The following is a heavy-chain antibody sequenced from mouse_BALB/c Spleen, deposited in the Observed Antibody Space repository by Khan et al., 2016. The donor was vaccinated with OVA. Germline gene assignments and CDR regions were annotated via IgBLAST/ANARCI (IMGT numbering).Heavy chain of an antibody. CDR3: ARRGLVGIFAY. CDR2: IDPSTSYT. Sequence: VQLQQSGAEVAKPGASVKMSCKASGYTFTAYWIHWVKQRPGQGLEWIGYIDPSTSYTEYNQKFKDKATLTTDTSSSTAYMQLRSLTSEDSAVYYGARRGLVGIFAYWGQGTLVTVSA. D-gene: IGHD1-1*02. J-gene: IGHJ3*01. V-gene: IGHV1-7*01. CDR1: GYTFTAYW.